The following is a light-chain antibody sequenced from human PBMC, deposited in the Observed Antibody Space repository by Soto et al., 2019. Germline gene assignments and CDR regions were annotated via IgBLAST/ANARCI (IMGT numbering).Light chain of an antibody. Sequence: EIVLTQSPATLSLSPGEIDTLSCRASQSVSSYLAWYQQKPGQAPRLLISDASNRATGIPARFSGSGSGTDFTLTISSLEPEDFAVYYCQQRSNWLSLTFGGGTKLEIK. J-gene: IGKJ4*01. CDR1: QSVSSY. CDR3: QQRSNWLSLT. CDR2: DAS. V-gene: IGKV3-11*01.